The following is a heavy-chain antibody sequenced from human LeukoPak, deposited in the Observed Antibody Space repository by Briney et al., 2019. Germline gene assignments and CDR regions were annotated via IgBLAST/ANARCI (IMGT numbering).Heavy chain of an antibody. V-gene: IGHV4-4*02. CDR2: IYHSGST. D-gene: IGHD3-9*01. Sequence: PSGTLSLTCAVSGGSISSSNWWSWVRQPPGKGLEWIGEIYHSGSTNYNSSLKSRLTISVDKSKNQFSLKLSSVTAADTAVYYCAREGDDILTGYYNPSFDYWGQGTLVTVSS. CDR1: GGSISSSNW. J-gene: IGHJ4*02. CDR3: AREGDDILTGYYNPSFDY.